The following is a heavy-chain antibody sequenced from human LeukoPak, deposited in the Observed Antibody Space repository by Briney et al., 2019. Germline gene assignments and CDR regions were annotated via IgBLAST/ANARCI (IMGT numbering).Heavy chain of an antibody. J-gene: IGHJ6*03. D-gene: IGHD3-10*01. CDR2: TYYRSKWHN. CDR3: ARGYYGSGSYSLYYYYMDV. Sequence: SQTLSLTCAISGDSVSSNSAAWNWIRQSPSRGLEWLGRTYYRSKWHNDYAVSVKSRITINPDTSKNQFSLQLNSVTPEDTAVYYCARGYYGSGSYSLYYYYMDVWGKGTTVTISS. V-gene: IGHV6-1*01. CDR1: GDSVSSNSAA.